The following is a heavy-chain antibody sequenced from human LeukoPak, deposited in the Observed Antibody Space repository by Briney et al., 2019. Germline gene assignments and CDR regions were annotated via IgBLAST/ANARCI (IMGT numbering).Heavy chain of an antibody. J-gene: IGHJ6*02. CDR2: IIPILGIA. CDR1: GSTFSSYA. Sequence: ASVKVSCKASGSTFSSYAISWVRQAPGQGLGWMGRIIPILGIANYAQKFQGRVTITADKSTSTAYMELSSLRSEDTAVYYCARDLRAGYCSGGSCGMDVWGQGTTVTVSS. CDR3: ARDLRAGYCSGGSCGMDV. D-gene: IGHD2-15*01. V-gene: IGHV1-69*04.